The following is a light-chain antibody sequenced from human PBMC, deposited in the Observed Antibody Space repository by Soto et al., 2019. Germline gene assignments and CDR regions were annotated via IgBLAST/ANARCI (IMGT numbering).Light chain of an antibody. V-gene: IGKV3-11*01. J-gene: IGKJ5*01. CDR1: QSVGSY. Sequence: EILLTQSPATLSLSPGERATLSCRASQSVGSYLVWYQQKAGQAPRLLIYDAYNRATGIPARFSGSGSGTDFTLTISSLEPEDFAVYYCQQRSQRPPLVGQGTRLEMK. CDR2: DAY. CDR3: QQRSQRPPL.